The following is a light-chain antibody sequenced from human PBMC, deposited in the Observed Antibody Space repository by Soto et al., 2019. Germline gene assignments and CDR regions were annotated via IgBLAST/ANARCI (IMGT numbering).Light chain of an antibody. CDR3: QQYGSSPRFT. CDR2: GAS. Sequence: EIVLTQSPGTLSLSPGERATLACRASQSVRSSYLAWYQQKPGQAPRLRIYGASTRATGIPDRFSGSGSGTDFPLTISRLEPEDFAVYYCQQYGSSPRFTFGPGNKVDIK. CDR1: QSVRSSY. V-gene: IGKV3-20*01. J-gene: IGKJ3*01.